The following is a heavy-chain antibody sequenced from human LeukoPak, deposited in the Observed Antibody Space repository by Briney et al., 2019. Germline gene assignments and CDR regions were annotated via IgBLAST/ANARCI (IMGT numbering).Heavy chain of an antibody. CDR2: IYYSGST. Sequence: GSLRLSCAASGFTFSDHYMDWVRQAPGKGLEWIGYIYYSGSTNYNPSLKSRVTISVDTSKNQFSLKLSSVTAADTAVYYCARGGSMTYYYYMDVWGKGTTVTVSS. CDR1: GFTFSDHY. CDR3: ARGGSMTYYYYMDV. D-gene: IGHD2-21*02. J-gene: IGHJ6*03. V-gene: IGHV4-59*11.